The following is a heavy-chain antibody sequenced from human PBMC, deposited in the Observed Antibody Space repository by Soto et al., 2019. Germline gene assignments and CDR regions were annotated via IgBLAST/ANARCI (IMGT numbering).Heavy chain of an antibody. CDR2: ISVRGGGP. J-gene: IGHJ4*01. CDR1: GFTFRNYD. D-gene: IGHD5-18*01. Sequence: GGSLRLSCAASGFTFRNYDMSWVRQAPGKGLEWVAAISVRGGGPYYRESVRGRFTISRDNSKNTLYLQMNSLRDEDTAVYFCVRDRDLDRDMVHADLWGQGTLVTVSS. V-gene: IGHV3-23*01. CDR3: VRDRDLDRDMVHADL.